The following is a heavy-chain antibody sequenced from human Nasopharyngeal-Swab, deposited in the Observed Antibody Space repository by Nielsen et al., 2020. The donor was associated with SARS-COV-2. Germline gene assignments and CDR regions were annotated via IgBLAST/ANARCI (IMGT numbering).Heavy chain of an antibody. CDR2: ISWNSGSI. V-gene: IGHV3-9*01. CDR3: AALGGYSGYDSEYGMDV. CDR1: GFTFDVYA. J-gene: IGHJ6*02. Sequence: GGSLRISGAAAGFTFDVYAMQWVRQAPRKGLERVSGISWNSGSIAYEDSVKGRFTISRDNAKNSLYLQMNSLRAEDRALYYCAALGGYSGYDSEYGMDVWGQGTTVTVSS. D-gene: IGHD5-12*01.